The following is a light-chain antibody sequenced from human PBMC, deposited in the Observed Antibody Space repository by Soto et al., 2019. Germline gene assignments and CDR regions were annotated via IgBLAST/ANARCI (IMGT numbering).Light chain of an antibody. V-gene: IGKV3-20*01. CDR3: QQYGSSPPT. J-gene: IGKJ3*01. Sequence: EIVLTQSPGTLSLSPGERATLACRASQSVSSSYLAWYQQKPGQAPRLLIYGASSMATGIPDRFSGSGSGTDFTLTISRLEPEDFAVYYCQQYGSSPPTFGPGTKVDIK. CDR2: GAS. CDR1: QSVSSSY.